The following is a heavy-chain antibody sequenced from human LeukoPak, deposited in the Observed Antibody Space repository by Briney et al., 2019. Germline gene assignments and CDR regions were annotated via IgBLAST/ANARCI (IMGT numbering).Heavy chain of an antibody. CDR2: ISYDGSNK. V-gene: IGHV3-30-3*01. Sequence: GGSLRLSCAASGFTFSSYAMHWVRQAPGKGLEWVAVISYDGSNKYYADSVMGRFTISRDSSKITLYLQMNGLGAEDTAVYYCARDGFGGATDGFDVWGQGTMVTVSS. J-gene: IGHJ3*01. CDR1: GFTFSSYA. D-gene: IGHD3-10*01. CDR3: ARDGFGGATDGFDV.